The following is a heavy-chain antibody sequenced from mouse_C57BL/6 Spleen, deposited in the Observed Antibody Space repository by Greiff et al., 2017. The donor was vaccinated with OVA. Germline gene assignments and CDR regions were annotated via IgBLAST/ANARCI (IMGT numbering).Heavy chain of an antibody. D-gene: IGHD1-1*01. CDR3: VPITTVSRGVYYYAMDY. CDR2: IDPANGNT. Sequence: VQLQQSVAELVRPGASVKLSCTASGFNIKNTYMHWVKQRPEQGLEWIGRIDPANGNTKYAPKFQGKATITADTSSNTAYLQLSSLTSEDTAIYYCVPITTVSRGVYYYAMDYWGQGTSVTVSS. CDR1: GFNIKNTY. J-gene: IGHJ4*01. V-gene: IGHV14-3*01.